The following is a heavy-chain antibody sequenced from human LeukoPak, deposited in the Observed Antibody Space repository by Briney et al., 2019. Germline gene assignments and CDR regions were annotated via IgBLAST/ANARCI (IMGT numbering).Heavy chain of an antibody. Sequence: PSETLSLTCTVSGISISSYYWSWIRQPPGKGLEWIGYIYHTGSSNYNPSLKSRVTISVGTSKNQFSLKLSSVTAADTAVYYCARIGGSYYPFDYWGQGALVTVSS. CDR1: GISISSYY. CDR2: IYHTGSS. D-gene: IGHD1-26*01. CDR3: ARIGGSYYPFDY. J-gene: IGHJ4*02. V-gene: IGHV4-59*01.